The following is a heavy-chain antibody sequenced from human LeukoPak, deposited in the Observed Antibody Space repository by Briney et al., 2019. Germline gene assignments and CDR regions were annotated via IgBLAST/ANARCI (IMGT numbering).Heavy chain of an antibody. CDR2: IDYTGRT. CDR1: GGSIRSANFF. CDR3: ARQPEIDYSYGFGDY. Sequence: SETLSLTCIVSGGSIRSANFFWGWFRQAPGKGPEWIVTIDYTGRTFYSPSVRSRVTVSLDTSKNHFSLRLTSMTAADTAVYYCARQPEIDYSYGFGDYWGQGRLVTVTS. V-gene: IGHV4-39*01. D-gene: IGHD5-18*01. J-gene: IGHJ4*02.